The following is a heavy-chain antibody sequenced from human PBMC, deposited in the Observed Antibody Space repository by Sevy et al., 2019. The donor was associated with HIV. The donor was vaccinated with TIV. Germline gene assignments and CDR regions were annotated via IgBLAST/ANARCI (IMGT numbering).Heavy chain of an antibody. D-gene: IGHD3-22*01. V-gene: IGHV3-48*03. CDR2: ISSSGSLI. J-gene: IGHJ4*02. CDR1: EFTFSSYE. CDR3: AGGVVIGTTFDY. Sequence: GGSLRLSCAASEFTFSSYEMNWVRQAPGKGQEWVSYISSSGSLIYYAHSVKGRFTISRDNAKNSLYLQMNSLRAEDTAVYYCAGGVVIGTTFDYWGQGTLVTVSS.